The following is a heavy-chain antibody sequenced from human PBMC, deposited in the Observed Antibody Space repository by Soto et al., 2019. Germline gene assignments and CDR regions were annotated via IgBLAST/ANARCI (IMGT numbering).Heavy chain of an antibody. CDR1: GDSVSRNSAA. J-gene: IGHJ6*03. V-gene: IGHV6-1*01. Sequence: PSQTLSLTCAISGDSVSRNSAAWNWIRLSPSRGLEWLARTYYRSRWYNDYAVSVRSRITVNPDTSKNQFSLQLTSVTPEDTAVYYCAGTTSHQWYYMDVWGKGTTVTFS. CDR3: AGTTSHQWYYMDV. D-gene: IGHD1-7*01. CDR2: TYYRSRWYN.